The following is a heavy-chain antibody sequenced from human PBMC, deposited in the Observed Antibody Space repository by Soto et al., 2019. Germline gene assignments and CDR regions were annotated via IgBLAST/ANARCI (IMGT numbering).Heavy chain of an antibody. V-gene: IGHV3-66*01. CDR1: GFYVSNYY. D-gene: IGHD3-3*01. CDR3: ARDRRDGDTI. CDR2: IYRLGDI. J-gene: IGHJ4*02. Sequence: EVQVVESGGGLVQPGGSLRLSCAASGFYVSNYYMSWFRQAPGKGLEWVSVIYRLGDIYYADSVQGRFTTSRDISRNSVCIYKYTPRVDDTAVYYCARDRRDGDTIWGQGVVVTVSS.